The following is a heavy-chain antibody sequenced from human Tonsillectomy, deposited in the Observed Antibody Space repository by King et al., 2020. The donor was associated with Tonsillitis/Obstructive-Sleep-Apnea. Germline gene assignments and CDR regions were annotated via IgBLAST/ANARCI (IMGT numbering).Heavy chain of an antibody. CDR1: GFTFSSYA. CDR2: MTFHGSNK. CDR3: VRGQLYSGYDYNY. Sequence: VQLVESGGGVVQPGRSLRLSCAASGFTFSSYAMHWVRQAPGKGLEWVAVMTFHGSNKYYAASVKGRFTISRDNSKNTLYLQLNSLRPEDTAVYYCVRGQLYSGYDYNYWGQGTLVTVSS. D-gene: IGHD5-12*01. J-gene: IGHJ4*02. V-gene: IGHV3-30*04.